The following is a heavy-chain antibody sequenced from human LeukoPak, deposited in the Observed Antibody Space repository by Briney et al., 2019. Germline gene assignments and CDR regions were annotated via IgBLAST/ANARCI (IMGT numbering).Heavy chain of an antibody. CDR1: GFTFSSYG. CDR3: AKEGYYGSGSFPDV. J-gene: IGHJ6*04. CDR2: VSHDGSNE. D-gene: IGHD3-10*01. V-gene: IGHV3-30*18. Sequence: GGSLRLSCAASGFTFSSYGMHWVRQAPGKGLEWVAVVSHDGSNEYYADFVKGRFTIFRDNSKDTLFLRMNSLRVEDMALYYCAKEGYYGSGSFPDVWGKGTTVTVSS.